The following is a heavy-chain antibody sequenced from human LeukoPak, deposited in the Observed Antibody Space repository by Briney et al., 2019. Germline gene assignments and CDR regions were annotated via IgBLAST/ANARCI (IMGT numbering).Heavy chain of an antibody. J-gene: IGHJ3*02. Sequence: WASVKASCKASGYTFTSYAMHWVRQAPGQRLEWVGWINAGNGNTKYSQKFQGRVTITRDTSASTAYMELSSLRSEDTAVYYCARRLLSMSGGAFDIWGQGTMVTVSS. CDR1: GYTFTSYA. CDR2: INAGNGNT. V-gene: IGHV1-3*01. D-gene: IGHD2-21*02. CDR3: ARRLLSMSGGAFDI.